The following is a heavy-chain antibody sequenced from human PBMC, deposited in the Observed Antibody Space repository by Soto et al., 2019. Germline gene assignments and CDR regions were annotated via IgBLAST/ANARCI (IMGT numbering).Heavy chain of an antibody. CDR2: IYYSGST. Sequence: SETLSLTCTVSGGSISSYYWSRIRQPPGKGLEWIGYIYYSGSTNYNPSLKSRVTISVDTSKNQFSLKLSSVTAADTAVYYCARKSGGYYYGMDVWGQGTTVTVSS. J-gene: IGHJ6*02. V-gene: IGHV4-59*01. D-gene: IGHD3-16*01. CDR1: GGSISSYY. CDR3: ARKSGGYYYGMDV.